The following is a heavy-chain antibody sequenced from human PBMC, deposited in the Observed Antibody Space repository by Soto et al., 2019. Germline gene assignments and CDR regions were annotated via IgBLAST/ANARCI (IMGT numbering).Heavy chain of an antibody. Sequence: QVQLVQSGAEVKKPGSSVKVSCKTSGDIFSGYSISWVRQAPGQGLEWMGGIIPIFGTTNYAQRFHGRVTITADKSTSTIYRELYSLKSEDTAVYYGARDLGSGYDPGDYWGQGTLVTVSS. D-gene: IGHD5-12*01. CDR3: ARDLGSGYDPGDY. J-gene: IGHJ4*02. V-gene: IGHV1-69*14. CDR2: IIPIFGTT. CDR1: GDIFSGYS.